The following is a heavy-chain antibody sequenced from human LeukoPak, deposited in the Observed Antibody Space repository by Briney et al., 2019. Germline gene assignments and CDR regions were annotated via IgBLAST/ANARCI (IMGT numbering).Heavy chain of an antibody. J-gene: IGHJ4*02. CDR1: GFTFSSYS. Sequence: AGGSLRLSCAASGFTFSSYSMNWVRQAPGKGLEWVSYISSSSSTIYYADSVKGRFTISRDNAKNSLYLQMNSLRAEDTAVYYCARDIGAAGTHEYFDYWGQGTLVTVSS. CDR3: ARDIGAAGTHEYFDY. D-gene: IGHD6-13*01. CDR2: ISSSSSTI. V-gene: IGHV3-48*01.